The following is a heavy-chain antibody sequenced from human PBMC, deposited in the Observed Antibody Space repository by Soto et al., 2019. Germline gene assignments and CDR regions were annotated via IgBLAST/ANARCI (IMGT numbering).Heavy chain of an antibody. CDR2: INHSGST. J-gene: IGHJ4*02. Sequence: SETLSLTCAVYGGSFSGYYWSWIRQPPGKGLEWIGEINHSGSTNYNPSLKSRVTISVDTSKNQFSLKLSSVTTADTAVYYCARVGSYYFSSYFDYWGQGTLVTVSS. V-gene: IGHV4-34*01. D-gene: IGHD1-26*01. CDR3: ARVGSYYFSSYFDY. CDR1: GGSFSGYY.